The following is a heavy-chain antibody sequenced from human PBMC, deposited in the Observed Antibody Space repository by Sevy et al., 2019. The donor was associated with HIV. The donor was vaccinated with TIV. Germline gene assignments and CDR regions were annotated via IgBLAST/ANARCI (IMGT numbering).Heavy chain of an antibody. Sequence: GGSLGLSCAASGFTFDDYAMHWVRQAPGKGLEWVSGISWNSGSIGYADSVKGRFTISRDNAKNSLYLQMNSLRAEDTALYYCAKAKMATIRSSVASAFDIWGQGTMVTVSS. CDR1: GFTFDDYA. J-gene: IGHJ3*02. CDR2: ISWNSGSI. V-gene: IGHV3-9*01. CDR3: AKAKMATIRSSVASAFDI. D-gene: IGHD5-12*01.